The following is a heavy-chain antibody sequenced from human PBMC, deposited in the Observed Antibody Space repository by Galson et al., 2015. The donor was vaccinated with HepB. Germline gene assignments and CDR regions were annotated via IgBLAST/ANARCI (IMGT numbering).Heavy chain of an antibody. CDR1: GYTFTSYA. CDR2: TNAGNGNT. CDR3: ARPKRSGSYSAFDI. V-gene: IGHV1-3*01. Sequence: SVKVSCKASGYTFTSYAMHWVRQAPGQRLEWMGWTNAGNGNTKYSQKFQGRVTITRDTSASTAYMELSSLRSEDTAVYYCARPKRSGSYSAFDIWGQGTMVTVSS. J-gene: IGHJ3*02. D-gene: IGHD1-26*01.